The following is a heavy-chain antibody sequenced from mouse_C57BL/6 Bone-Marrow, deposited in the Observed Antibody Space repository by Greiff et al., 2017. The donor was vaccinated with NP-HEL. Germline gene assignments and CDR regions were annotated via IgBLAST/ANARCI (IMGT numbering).Heavy chain of an antibody. Sequence: QVQLQQPGAELVKPGASVKLSCKASGYTFTSYWMHWVKQRPGQGLEWIGMIHPNSGSTNYNEKFKSKATLTVDKSSSTAYMQLSSLTSEDSAVYYWARPPDYYGRSWWYFDVWGTGTTVTVSS. CDR3: ARPPDYYGRSWWYFDV. V-gene: IGHV1-64*01. CDR1: GYTFTSYW. D-gene: IGHD1-1*01. J-gene: IGHJ1*03. CDR2: IHPNSGST.